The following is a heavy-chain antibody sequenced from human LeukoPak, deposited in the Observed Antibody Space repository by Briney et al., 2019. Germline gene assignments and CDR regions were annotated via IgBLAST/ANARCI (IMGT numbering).Heavy chain of an antibody. D-gene: IGHD1-26*01. Sequence: ASVTVSCKASGYTLTNYGISWVRQAPGQGLEWMGWISGYNGNTNYAQKLQGTVTMTTDTSTSTAYMELRSLRSDDTAVYYCARVHNEGSHYVYWGQGTLVTVSS. CDR3: ARVHNEGSHYVY. CDR2: ISGYNGNT. V-gene: IGHV1-18*01. J-gene: IGHJ4*02. CDR1: GYTLTNYG.